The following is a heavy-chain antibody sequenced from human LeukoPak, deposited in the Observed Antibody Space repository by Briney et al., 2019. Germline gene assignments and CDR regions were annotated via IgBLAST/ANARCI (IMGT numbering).Heavy chain of an antibody. J-gene: IGHJ4*02. CDR2: INPSGGST. V-gene: IGHV1-46*01. D-gene: IGHD6-13*01. Sequence: ASVKASCKASGYTFTSSYMHWVRQAPGHGLEWMGIINPSGGSTTYAQKFQGRVTMTRDTSTSTVYMELNSLRSEDTAVYYCARRYAAAADYWGQGTLVTVSS. CDR1: GYTFTSSY. CDR3: ARRYAAAADY.